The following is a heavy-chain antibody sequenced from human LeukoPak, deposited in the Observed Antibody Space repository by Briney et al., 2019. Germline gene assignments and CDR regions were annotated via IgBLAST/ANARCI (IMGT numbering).Heavy chain of an antibody. CDR1: GFTFSSSS. Sequence: GGSLRLSCAASGFTFSSSSMSWVRQAPGKGLERVSVISGSGGSTDYADSVKGRFTISRDNSKNTLYLQMNSLRAEDTAVYYCAKGSGWYVWGQGTPVTVSS. V-gene: IGHV3-23*01. J-gene: IGHJ4*02. D-gene: IGHD6-19*01. CDR2: ISGSGGST. CDR3: AKGSGWYV.